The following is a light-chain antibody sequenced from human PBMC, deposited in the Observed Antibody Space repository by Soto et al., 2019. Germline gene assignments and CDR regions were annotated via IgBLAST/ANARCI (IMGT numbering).Light chain of an antibody. Sequence: DIQMTQSPSSLSASVGDRVTITCRASQTISNFLNWYQQTSGNAPKLLISTASTLQSGVPSRFSGSGSGTDFTLTINSLQPEDFATYYCQQSYSTSITCGQGTRLEVK. CDR2: TAS. CDR1: QTISNF. J-gene: IGKJ5*01. CDR3: QQSYSTSIT. V-gene: IGKV1-39*01.